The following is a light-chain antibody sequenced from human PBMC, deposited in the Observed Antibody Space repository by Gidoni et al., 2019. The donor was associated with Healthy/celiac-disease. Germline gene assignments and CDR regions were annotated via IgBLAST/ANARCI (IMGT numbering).Light chain of an antibody. CDR3: SSYTSSSTVAV. V-gene: IGLV2-14*03. Sequence: QSALTQPASVSGSPGQSITISCTGTSSAVGGYNYVSWYQQHPGKAPKLMIYDVSNRPSGVSNRFSGSKSGNTASLTISGLQAEDEADYYCSSYTSSSTVAVFGGGTQLTVL. CDR2: DVS. CDR1: SSAVGGYNY. J-gene: IGLJ7*01.